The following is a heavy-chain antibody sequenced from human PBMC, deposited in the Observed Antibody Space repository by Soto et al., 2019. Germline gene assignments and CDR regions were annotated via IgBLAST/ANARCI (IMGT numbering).Heavy chain of an antibody. CDR3: ARGTTTVTTFDY. V-gene: IGHV4-30-2*01. CDR1: RGSISSGGYS. D-gene: IGHD4-17*01. Sequence: QLQLQESGSGLVKPSQTLSLTCAVSRGSISSGGYSWSWIRQPPGKGLECIGYIYHSGSTYYNPSLKSRVXXXVXXSKNQLSLKLSSVTAADTAVYYCARGTTTVTTFDYWGQGTLVTVSS. CDR2: IYHSGST. J-gene: IGHJ4*02.